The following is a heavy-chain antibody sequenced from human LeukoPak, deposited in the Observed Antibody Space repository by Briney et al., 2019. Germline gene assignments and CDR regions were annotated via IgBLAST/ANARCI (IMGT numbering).Heavy chain of an antibody. V-gene: IGHV4-59*01. D-gene: IGHD2-2*01. Sequence: SETLSLTCTVSGGSITNYYWSWIRQSPGQGLEWIAYIYYTGSTNYNPSLKSRVTISLDTSKNQFSLKLSSVTAADTAVYYCARAPGVVPAALYYYYMDVWGKGTTVTVSS. CDR2: IYYTGST. CDR3: ARAPGVVPAALYYYYMDV. CDR1: GGSITNYY. J-gene: IGHJ6*03.